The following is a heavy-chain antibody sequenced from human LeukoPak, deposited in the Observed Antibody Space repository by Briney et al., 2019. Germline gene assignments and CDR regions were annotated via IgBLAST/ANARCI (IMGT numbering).Heavy chain of an antibody. CDR2: ISYDGSNK. Sequence: PGGSLRLSCAASGFTVSSYAMHWVRQAPGKGLEWVAVISYDGSNKYYADSVKGRFTISRDNSKNTLYLQMNSLRAEDTAVYYCARSGSGSFDYWGQGTLVTVSS. D-gene: IGHD3-10*01. V-gene: IGHV3-30*04. CDR3: ARSGSGSFDY. CDR1: GFTVSSYA. J-gene: IGHJ4*02.